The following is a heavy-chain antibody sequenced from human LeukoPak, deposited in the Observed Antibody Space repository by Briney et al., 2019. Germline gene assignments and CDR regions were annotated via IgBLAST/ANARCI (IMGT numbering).Heavy chain of an antibody. CDR1: GGSISSGGYS. CDR2: IYHSGST. J-gene: IGHJ3*02. D-gene: IGHD2-15*01. V-gene: IGHV4-30-2*01. Sequence: PSQTLSLTCAVSGGSISSGGYSWSWIRQPPGKGLEWIGYIYHSGSTYYNPSPKSRVTISVDTSKNQFSLKLSSVTAADTAVYYCARGPRNLCSGGSCDAFDIWGQGTMVTVSS. CDR3: ARGPRNLCSGGSCDAFDI.